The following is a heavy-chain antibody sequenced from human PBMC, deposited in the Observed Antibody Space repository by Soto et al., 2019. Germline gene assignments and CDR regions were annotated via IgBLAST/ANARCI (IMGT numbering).Heavy chain of an antibody. V-gene: IGHV3-30*18. Sequence: QVQLVESGGGVVQPGRSLRLSCAASGFTFSSYGMHWVRKAPGKGLEWVAVISYDGSNKYYADSVKGRFTISRDNSKNTLYLQMNSLRAEDTAVYYCAKDCGGDCLDAFDIWGQGTMVTVSS. CDR2: ISYDGSNK. D-gene: IGHD2-21*02. CDR3: AKDCGGDCLDAFDI. CDR1: GFTFSSYG. J-gene: IGHJ3*02.